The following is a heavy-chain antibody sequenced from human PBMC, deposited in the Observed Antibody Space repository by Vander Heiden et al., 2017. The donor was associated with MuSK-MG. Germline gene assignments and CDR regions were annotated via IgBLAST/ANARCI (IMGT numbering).Heavy chain of an antibody. Sequence: QVQLVQSGSALKKPGASVNISCTASGYTFTRYAMNWVRQAPGQGLEWMGWIHTKTGNPTYAQDFTGRFVFSLDTSVSTAYLQISSLKAEDTAVYYCARDPLGSRNWFDPWGQGTLVTVSS. CDR3: ARDPLGSRNWFDP. CDR2: IHTKTGNP. CDR1: GYTFTRYA. J-gene: IGHJ5*02. V-gene: IGHV7-4-1*02.